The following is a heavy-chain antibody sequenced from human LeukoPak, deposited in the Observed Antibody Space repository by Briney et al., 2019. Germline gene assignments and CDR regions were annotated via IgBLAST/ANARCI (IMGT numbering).Heavy chain of an antibody. CDR2: ISWNSGSI. CDR3: AKDEDGSGSYYDY. Sequence: PGGSLRLSCAAPGFTFDDYAMHWVRQAPGKGLEWVSGISWNSGSIGYADSVKGRFTISRDNAKNSLYLQMNSLRAEDTALYYCAKDEDGSGSYYDYWGQGTLVTVSS. J-gene: IGHJ4*02. V-gene: IGHV3-9*01. D-gene: IGHD3-10*01. CDR1: GFTFDDYA.